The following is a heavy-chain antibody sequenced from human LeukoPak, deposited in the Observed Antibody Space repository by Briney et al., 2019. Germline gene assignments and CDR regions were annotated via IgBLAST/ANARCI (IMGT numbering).Heavy chain of an antibody. V-gene: IGHV3-23*01. CDR3: AKTYGSGSLLDAFDI. CDR2: ISGSGGSK. CDR1: GLTFRSCA. Sequence: PGGSLRLSCAVSGLTFRSCAISGARQAPGRGLECVSAISGSGGSKYYADSVTCRFTISRDNSKNTLYLQMNSLRAEDTAVYYCAKTYGSGSLLDAFDIWGQGTMVTVSS. D-gene: IGHD3-10*01. J-gene: IGHJ3*02.